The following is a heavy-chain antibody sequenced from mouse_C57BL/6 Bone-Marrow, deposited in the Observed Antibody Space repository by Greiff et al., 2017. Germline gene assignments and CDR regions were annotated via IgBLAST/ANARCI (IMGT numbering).Heavy chain of an antibody. CDR3: AGSFFAY. Sequence: EVKLVESGGGLVQPGGSLKLSCAASGFTFSDYYMYWVRQTPEKRLEWVAYISNGGGSTYYPDTVKGRFTISRDNAKNTLYLQMSRLKSEDTAMYYCAGSFFAYWGQGTLVTVSA. V-gene: IGHV5-12*01. CDR2: ISNGGGST. CDR1: GFTFSDYY. J-gene: IGHJ3*01. D-gene: IGHD1-1*02.